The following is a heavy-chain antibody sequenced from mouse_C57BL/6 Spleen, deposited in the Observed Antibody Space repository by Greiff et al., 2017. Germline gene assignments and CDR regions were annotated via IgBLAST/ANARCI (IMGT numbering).Heavy chain of an antibody. CDR1: GYTFTEYT. CDR3: ARHEEDYYGSSLFDY. CDR2: FYPGSGSI. Sequence: VKLMESGAELVKPGASVKLSCKASGYTFTEYTIHWVKQRSGQGLEWIGWFYPGSGSIKYNEKFKDKATLTADKSSSTVYMELSRLTSEDSAVYFCARHEEDYYGSSLFDYWGQGTTLTVSS. V-gene: IGHV1-62-2*01. D-gene: IGHD1-1*01. J-gene: IGHJ2*01.